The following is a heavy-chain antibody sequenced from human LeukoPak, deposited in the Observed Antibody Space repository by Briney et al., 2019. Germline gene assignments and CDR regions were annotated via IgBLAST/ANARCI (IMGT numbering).Heavy chain of an antibody. V-gene: IGHV3-66*02. D-gene: IGHD1-14*01. CDR3: ARGLRMDWFDP. CDR1: GFTVSSNY. J-gene: IGHJ5*02. Sequence: GGSLRLSCAASGFTVSSNYMSSVRQAPGKGLEWVSVIYSGGSTYYADSVKGRFTISRDNSKNTLYLQMNSLRAEDTAVYYCARGLRMDWFDPWGQGTLVTVSS. CDR2: IYSGGST.